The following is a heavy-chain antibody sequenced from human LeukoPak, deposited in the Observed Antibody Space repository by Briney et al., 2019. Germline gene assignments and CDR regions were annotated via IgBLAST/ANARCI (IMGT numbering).Heavy chain of an antibody. J-gene: IGHJ4*02. CDR2: ISGSGGST. D-gene: IGHD6-19*01. CDR1: GFTFNTYG. V-gene: IGHV3-23*01. Sequence: GGSLRLSCAASGFTFNTYGLTWVRQAPGKGLEWVSVISGSGGSTYYADSVKGRFTISRDNSKNTLYLQMNSLRAEDTAVYYCARDATPQYSSGWVFFDYWGQGTLVTVSS. CDR3: ARDATPQYSSGWVFFDY.